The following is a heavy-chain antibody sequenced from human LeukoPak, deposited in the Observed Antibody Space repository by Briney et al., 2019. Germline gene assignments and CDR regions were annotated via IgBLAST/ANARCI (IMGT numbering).Heavy chain of an antibody. Sequence: GGSLRLSCAASGFTFSSYGMHWVRQTPGKGLVWVSCINIDGSSTSYADSVKGRFTISRDNAKNTLYLQMSSLRAEDTAVYYCASRDYGGNYYYMDVWGKGTTVTVSS. CDR2: INIDGSST. J-gene: IGHJ6*03. CDR1: GFTFSSYG. D-gene: IGHD4-23*01. CDR3: ASRDYGGNYYYMDV. V-gene: IGHV3-74*01.